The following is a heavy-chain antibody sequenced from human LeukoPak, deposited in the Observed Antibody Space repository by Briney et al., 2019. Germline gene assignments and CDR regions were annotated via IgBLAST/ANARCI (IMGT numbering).Heavy chain of an antibody. CDR2: ISKNGGNT. CDR1: GFTLSSYA. J-gene: IGHJ4*02. D-gene: IGHD3-22*01. V-gene: IGHV3-64*01. Sequence: TGGSLRLSCAASGFTLSSYAMHWVRQAPGKGLEYVSAISKNGGNTYYANSVKGRFSISRDNSKNTLYLQMGSLRTEDMAVYYCARGATYYYDSSGYLTDYWGQGTLVTVSS. CDR3: ARGATYYYDSSGYLTDY.